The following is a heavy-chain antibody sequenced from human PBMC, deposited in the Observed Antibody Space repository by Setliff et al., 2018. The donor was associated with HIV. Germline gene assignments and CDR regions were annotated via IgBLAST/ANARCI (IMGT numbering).Heavy chain of an antibody. V-gene: IGHV1-24*01. CDR3: ATIRAYYYDSSGQEYFQY. CDR1: GYSLTDLS. Sequence: TVKVSCKVSGYSLTDLSIHWVRQAPGKGLEWMGGFDPEDGETVYAQKLQGRVTMTEDTSTDTAYMELSSLRSEDTAMYYCATIRAYYYDSSGQEYFQYWGHGTLVTV. CDR2: FDPEDGET. J-gene: IGHJ1*01. D-gene: IGHD3-22*01.